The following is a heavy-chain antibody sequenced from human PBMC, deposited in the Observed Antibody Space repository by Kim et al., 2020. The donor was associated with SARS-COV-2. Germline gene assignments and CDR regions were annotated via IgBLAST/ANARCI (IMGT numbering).Heavy chain of an antibody. CDR1: GFTFSSYA. D-gene: IGHD3-9*01. J-gene: IGHJ6*01. CDR3: SKAILPQSYDIFTNYYY. Sequence: GGSLRLSCAASGFTFSSYAMSWVRQAPGKGLEWVSAISGSGGSTYYAYSLKVRFTISRDNSKKKLYLQMNSLRAEDTAVHYCSKAILPQSYDIFTNYYY. CDR2: ISGSGGST. V-gene: IGHV3-23*01.